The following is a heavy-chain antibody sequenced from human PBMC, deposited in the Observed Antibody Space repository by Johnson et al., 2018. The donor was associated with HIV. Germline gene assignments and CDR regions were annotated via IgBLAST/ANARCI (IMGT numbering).Heavy chain of an antibody. CDR1: GFTFSSYW. D-gene: IGHD3-22*01. Sequence: VQLVESGGGLVQPGGSLRLSCAASGFTFSSYWMSWVRQAPGKGLEWVANIKQDGSEKYYVDSVKGRFTISRDNAKNSLYLQMNSLRAEDTAVYYCARGGITIILVVISPPDAFDIWGQGTMVTVSS. V-gene: IGHV3-7*04. CDR3: ARGGITIILVVISPPDAFDI. J-gene: IGHJ3*02. CDR2: IKQDGSEK.